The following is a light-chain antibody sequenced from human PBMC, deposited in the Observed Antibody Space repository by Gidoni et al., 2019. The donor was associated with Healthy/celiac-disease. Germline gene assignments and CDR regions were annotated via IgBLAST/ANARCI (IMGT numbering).Light chain of an antibody. CDR1: QTLSSSY. V-gene: IGKV3-20*01. Sequence: AFTQSPGTLSLSPGERATLSCRASQTLSSSYVAWYQQKPGQAPRLLSYGESSRATGIPDRFSGSGSGTDFTLTISRLEPEDFAVYCCQQYGSSPLTFGGGTKVEIK. CDR3: QQYGSSPLT. CDR2: GES. J-gene: IGKJ4*01.